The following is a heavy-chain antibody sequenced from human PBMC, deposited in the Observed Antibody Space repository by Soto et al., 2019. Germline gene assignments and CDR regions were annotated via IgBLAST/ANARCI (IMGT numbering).Heavy chain of an antibody. CDR1: GFTFSSYA. D-gene: IGHD2-21*02. J-gene: IGHJ5*02. CDR2: ISGSGGST. V-gene: IGHV3-23*01. Sequence: GGSLRLSCAASGFTFSSYAMSWVRQAPGKGLEWVSAISGSGGSTYYADSVKGRFTISRDNSKNTLYLQMNSLRAEDTAVYYCAKGASGGLFVVVTAILFSWGQGTLVTVSS. CDR3: AKGASGGLFVVVTAILFS.